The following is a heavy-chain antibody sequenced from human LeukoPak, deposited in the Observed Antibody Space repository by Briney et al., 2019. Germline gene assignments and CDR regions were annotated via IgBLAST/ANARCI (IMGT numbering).Heavy chain of an antibody. CDR3: ARVPYYYDSSASSHPREDAFDI. CDR1: GGSISSYY. V-gene: IGHV4-59*01. D-gene: IGHD3-22*01. Sequence: SETLSLTCTVSGGSISSYYWSWIRQPPGKGLEWIGYIYYSGSTNYNPSLKSRVTISVDTSKNQFSLKLSSVTAADTAVYYCARVPYYYDSSASSHPREDAFDIWGQGTMVTVSS. CDR2: IYYSGST. J-gene: IGHJ3*02.